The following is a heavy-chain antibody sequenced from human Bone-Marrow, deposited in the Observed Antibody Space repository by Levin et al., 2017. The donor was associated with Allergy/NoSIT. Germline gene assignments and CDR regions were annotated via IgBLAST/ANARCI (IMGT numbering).Heavy chain of an antibody. CDR2: ISGSGGST. J-gene: IGHJ4*02. CDR1: GFTFSSYA. CDR3: AKALHHGDPYYFDY. Sequence: ASVKVSCAASGFTFSSYAMSWVRQAPGKGLEWVSAISGSGGSTYYADSVKGRFTISRDNSKNTLYLQMNSLRAEDTAVYYCAKALHHGDPYYFDYWGQGTLVTVSS. V-gene: IGHV3-23*01. D-gene: IGHD4-17*01.